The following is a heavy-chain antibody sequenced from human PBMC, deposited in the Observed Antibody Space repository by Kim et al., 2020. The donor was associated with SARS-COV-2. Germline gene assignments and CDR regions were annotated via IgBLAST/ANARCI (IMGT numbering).Heavy chain of an antibody. V-gene: IGHV1-69*04. CDR2: IIPILGIA. D-gene: IGHD2-2*01. Sequence: SVKVSCKASGGTFSSYAISWVRQAPGQGLAWMGRIIPILGIANYAQKLQGRVTTTADKSTSTAYMELSSLRSEDTAVYYCAREIEIVVVPAATFDYWGQGTLVSVSS. CDR3: AREIEIVVVPAATFDY. J-gene: IGHJ4*02. CDR1: GGTFSSYA.